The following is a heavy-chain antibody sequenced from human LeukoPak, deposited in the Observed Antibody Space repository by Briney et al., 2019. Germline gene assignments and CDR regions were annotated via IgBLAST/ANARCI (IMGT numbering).Heavy chain of an antibody. J-gene: IGHJ4*02. CDR3: ARDTHYSSGSFY. V-gene: IGHV3-21*01. CDR2: ISSSSSYI. CDR1: GFTFSSYS. Sequence: GGSLRLSCAASGFTFSSYSMNWVRQAPGKGREWGSSISSSSSYIYYADSVKGRFTISTDNAKNSLYLQMNSLKAEDTAVYYCARDTHYSSGSFYWGQGTLVTVSS. D-gene: IGHD6-19*01.